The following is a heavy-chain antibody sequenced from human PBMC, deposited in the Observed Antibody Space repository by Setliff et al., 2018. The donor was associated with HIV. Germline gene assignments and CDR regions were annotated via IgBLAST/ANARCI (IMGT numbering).Heavy chain of an antibody. CDR3: ARSIPNSYSSGWYWDYYYYYGMDV. CDR2: IYTSGST. CDR1: GDSISSSGYY. J-gene: IGHJ6*02. D-gene: IGHD6-19*01. V-gene: IGHV4-61*05. Sequence: SETLSLTCSVSGDSISSSGYYWSWIRQPPGKGLEWIGYIYTSGSTNYNPSLKSRVTISVDTSKNQFSLKLSSVTAADTAVYYCARSIPNSYSSGWYWDYYYYYGMDVWGQGTTVTVSS.